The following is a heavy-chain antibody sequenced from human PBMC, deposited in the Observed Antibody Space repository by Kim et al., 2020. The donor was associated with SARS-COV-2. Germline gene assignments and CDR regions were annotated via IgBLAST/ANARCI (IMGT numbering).Heavy chain of an antibody. Sequence: GESLKISCKGSGYSFTSYWIGWVRQMPGKGLEWMGIIYPGDSDTRYSPSFQGQVTISADKSISTAYLQWSSLKASDTAMYYCARSRRAYGSGSYYPYPGNGMDVWGQGTTVTVSS. CDR2: IYPGDSDT. D-gene: IGHD3-10*01. CDR3: ARSRRAYGSGSYYPYPGNGMDV. CDR1: GYSFTSYW. V-gene: IGHV5-51*01. J-gene: IGHJ6*02.